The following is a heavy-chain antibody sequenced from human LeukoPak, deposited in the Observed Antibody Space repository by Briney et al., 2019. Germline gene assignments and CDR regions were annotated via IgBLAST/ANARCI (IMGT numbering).Heavy chain of an antibody. CDR1: GFTVRSSY. V-gene: IGHV3-53*01. CDR2: IYSGGSP. J-gene: IGHJ4*02. CDR3: ARAGGYGLIDY. D-gene: IGHD5-18*01. Sequence: GGSLRLSCAASGFTVRSSYMSWVRQAPGKGLEWVSVIYSGGSPDYADSAKGRFTISTDNSKNTLYLQMNSLRVEDTAVYYCARAGGYGLIDYWGQGTMVTVSS.